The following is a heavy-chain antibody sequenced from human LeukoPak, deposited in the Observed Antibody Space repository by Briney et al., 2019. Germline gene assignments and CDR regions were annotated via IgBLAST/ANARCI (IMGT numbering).Heavy chain of an antibody. D-gene: IGHD3-22*01. Sequence: PGGSLRLSCAASGLTVSSNYMTWVRQAPGKRLEWVSVIYSGRSTYYADSVKGRFIISRDNSKNTLYLQMNSLRAEDTAVYYCARGYYDNSGYLYYWGQGTLVTVSS. CDR2: IYSGRST. CDR3: ARGYYDNSGYLYY. CDR1: GLTVSSNY. J-gene: IGHJ4*02. V-gene: IGHV3-66*01.